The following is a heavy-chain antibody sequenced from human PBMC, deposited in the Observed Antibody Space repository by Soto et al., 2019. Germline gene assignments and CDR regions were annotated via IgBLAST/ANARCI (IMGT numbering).Heavy chain of an antibody. CDR1: GGSISSYY. J-gene: IGHJ6*02. CDR3: ARDQVYCSSTSCQGGMDYYYGMDV. Sequence: SETLSLTCTVSGGSISSYYWSWIRQPPGKGLEWIGYIHYSGSTNYNPSLKSRVTISVDTSKNQFSLKLSSVTAADTAVYYCARDQVYCSSTSCQGGMDYYYGMDVWGQGTTVTVSS. CDR2: IHYSGST. V-gene: IGHV4-59*01. D-gene: IGHD2-2*01.